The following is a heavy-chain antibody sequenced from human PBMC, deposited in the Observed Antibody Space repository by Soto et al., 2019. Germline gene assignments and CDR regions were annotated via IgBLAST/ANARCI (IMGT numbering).Heavy chain of an antibody. CDR1: GYRFPSFG. Sequence: GPEVKKPGASVKVSCEVSGYRFPSFGINWVRQAPGQGLEWVGWVNPDNHNTNYAQNLQHRVSLTTDTLTNTAFLELRDLTSDDTAVYYCARVRFGDAIDYWGQGTLVTVSS. V-gene: IGHV1-18*01. CDR3: ARVRFGDAIDY. D-gene: IGHD4-17*01. CDR2: VNPDNHNT. J-gene: IGHJ4*02.